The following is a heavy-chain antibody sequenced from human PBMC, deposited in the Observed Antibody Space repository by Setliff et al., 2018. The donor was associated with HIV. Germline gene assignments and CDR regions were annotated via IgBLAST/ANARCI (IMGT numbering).Heavy chain of an antibody. CDR1: GGSFSGYY. CDR3: ARSRVAARMDS. V-gene: IGHV4-34*01. D-gene: IGHD6-6*01. CDR2: INQSGST. J-gene: IGHJ4*02. Sequence: SETLSLTCAVYGGSFSGYYWSWIRQPPGRGLEWIGEINQSGSTNYNPSLKSRVTISVDTSKNQFSLRLTSVTAADTAVYYCARSRVAARMDSWGQGALVTVSS.